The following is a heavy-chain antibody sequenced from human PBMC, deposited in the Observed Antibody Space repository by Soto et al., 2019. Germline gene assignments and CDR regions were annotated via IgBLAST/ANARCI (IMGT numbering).Heavy chain of an antibody. CDR3: ARDNSGWAIDY. D-gene: IGHD6-19*01. J-gene: IGHJ4*01. Sequence: GASVKVSCKASGYSFTSYNMHWVRQAPGQGLEWMGIISPSGTTYAQNLQGRVTMTRDTSTSTVYMELSSLRSDDTAVYYCARDNSGWAIDYWG. CDR1: GYSFTSYN. V-gene: IGHV1-46*01. CDR2: ISPSGT.